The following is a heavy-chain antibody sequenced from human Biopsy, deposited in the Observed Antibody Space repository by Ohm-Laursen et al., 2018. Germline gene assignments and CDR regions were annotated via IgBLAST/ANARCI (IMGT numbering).Heavy chain of an antibody. Sequence: SLRLSCSASGFIFSRNDMSWVRQAPEKGLEWVSVVSGSGASTYYADSVQGRFTISRDNSKNTLFLQMDSLRADDTAVYYCVKAYSAIYWFDPWGQGTLVTVSS. V-gene: IGHV3-23*01. D-gene: IGHD2-21*01. CDR2: VSGSGAST. CDR3: VKAYSAIYWFDP. CDR1: GFIFSRND. J-gene: IGHJ5*02.